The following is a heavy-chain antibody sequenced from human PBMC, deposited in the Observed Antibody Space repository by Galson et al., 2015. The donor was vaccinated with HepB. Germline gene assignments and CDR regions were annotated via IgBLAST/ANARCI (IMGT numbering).Heavy chain of an antibody. Sequence: ETLSLTCTVSGGSISSSSYYWGWIRQPPGKGLEWIGSIYYSGSTYYNPSLKSRVTISVDTSKNQFSLKLSSVTAADTAVYYCARHSWGVGVTAYFDYWGQGTLVTVSS. CDR2: IYYSGST. V-gene: IGHV4-39*01. D-gene: IGHD1-26*01. CDR1: GGSISSSSYY. CDR3: ARHSWGVGVTAYFDY. J-gene: IGHJ4*02.